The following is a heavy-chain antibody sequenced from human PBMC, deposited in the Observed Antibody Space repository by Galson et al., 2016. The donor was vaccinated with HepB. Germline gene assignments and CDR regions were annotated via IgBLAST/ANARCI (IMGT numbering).Heavy chain of an antibody. Sequence: SVKVSCKASGYTFSNHAMCWVRQAPGQRLEWMGWINAGNGNTKYSQKFQGRVAMTRATSANTAYMELRRLRSEDTAVYYCARSSHYYDSSGFGDYWGQGTLVIVSS. CDR2: INAGNGNT. CDR3: ARSSHYYDSSGFGDY. D-gene: IGHD3-22*01. CDR1: GYTFSNHA. J-gene: IGHJ4*02. V-gene: IGHV1-3*01.